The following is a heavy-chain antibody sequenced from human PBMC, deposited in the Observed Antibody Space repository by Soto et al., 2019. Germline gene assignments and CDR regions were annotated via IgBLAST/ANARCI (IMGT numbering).Heavy chain of an antibody. Sequence: QVQLVQSGAEVKKPGASVKVSCKSSGYTFTRYGISWVRQAPGQGLEWMGWISAYNDNTKYGQKFQGRVTMTTDTSTSTAHMELRSLTSDDTAMYYCAREGFCSSGSCALYSHDFFGMDVWGQGTTVTVSS. J-gene: IGHJ6*02. CDR2: ISAYNDNT. CDR1: GYTFTRYG. CDR3: AREGFCSSGSCALYSHDFFGMDV. V-gene: IGHV1-18*01. D-gene: IGHD2-15*01.